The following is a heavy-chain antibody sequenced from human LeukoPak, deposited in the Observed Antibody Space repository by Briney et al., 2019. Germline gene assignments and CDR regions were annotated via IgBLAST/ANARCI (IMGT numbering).Heavy chain of an antibody. CDR3: ARDRELLDAFDI. J-gene: IGHJ3*02. V-gene: IGHV3-11*01. D-gene: IGHD1-7*01. Sequence: GGSLRLSCAASGFTFSDYYMSWIRQAPGKGLEWVSYISSSGSTIYYADSVKGRFAISRDNAKNSLYLQMNSLRAEDTAVYYCARDRELLDAFDIWGQGTMVTVSS. CDR2: ISSSGSTI. CDR1: GFTFSDYY.